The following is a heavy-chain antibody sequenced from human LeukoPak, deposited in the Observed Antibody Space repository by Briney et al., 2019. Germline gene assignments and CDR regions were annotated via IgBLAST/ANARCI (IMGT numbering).Heavy chain of an antibody. V-gene: IGHV4-30-4*08. CDR1: GGSISSGDYY. Sequence: TLSLTCTVSGGSISSGDYYWSWIRQPPGKGLEWIGYIYYSGSTYYNPSLKSRVTISVDTSKNQFSLKLSSVTAADTAVYYCARDQKYYYDSSGNFWGQGTMVTVSS. D-gene: IGHD3-22*01. J-gene: IGHJ3*01. CDR3: ARDQKYYYDSSGNF. CDR2: IYYSGST.